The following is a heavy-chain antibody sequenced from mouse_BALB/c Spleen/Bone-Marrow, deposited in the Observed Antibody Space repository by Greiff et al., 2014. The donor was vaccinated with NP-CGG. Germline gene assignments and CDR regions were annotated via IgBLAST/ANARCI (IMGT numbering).Heavy chain of an antibody. D-gene: IGHD2-3*01. CDR2: INPESNTI. Sequence: EVQVVESGGGLVQPGGSLKLSCAASGFDFSRYWMSWVRQAPGKGLQWIGEINPESNTINYTPSLKDKFIISRDNAKSTLYLQMSKVRSEDTALYCCARLGYYGWFAYWGQGTLVTVSA. J-gene: IGHJ3*01. V-gene: IGHV4-1*02. CDR1: GFDFSRYW. CDR3: ARLGYYGWFAY.